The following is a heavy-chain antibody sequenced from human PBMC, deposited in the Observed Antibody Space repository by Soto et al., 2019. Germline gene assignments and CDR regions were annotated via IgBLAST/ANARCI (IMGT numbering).Heavy chain of an antibody. CDR1: GGTFSSYA. V-gene: IGHV1-69*01. J-gene: IGHJ5*02. D-gene: IGHD3-10*01. CDR2: IIPIFGTA. Sequence: QVQLVQSGAEVKKPGSSVKVSCKASGGTFSSYAISWVRQAPGQGLAWMGGIIPIFGTANYAQKFQGRVTITADESTSTAYMELSSMRSEDTAVYYCARYGYYGSGSGWFDPWGQGTLVTFSS. CDR3: ARYGYYGSGSGWFDP.